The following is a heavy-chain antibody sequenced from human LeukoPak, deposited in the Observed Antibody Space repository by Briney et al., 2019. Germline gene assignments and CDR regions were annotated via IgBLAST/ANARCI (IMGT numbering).Heavy chain of an antibody. D-gene: IGHD3-22*01. V-gene: IGHV4-31*03. CDR3: ASGNGYYYRYFDY. CDR2: IHYSGNT. J-gene: IGHJ4*02. CDR1: GGSVSSGGYY. Sequence: SQTLSLTCSVSGGSVSSGGYYRTWIRQHPGKGLEWIGYIHYSGNTYYNPSLKSRVTISIDTSENQFSLKLSSVTAADTAVYYCASGNGYYYRYFDYWGQGTPVTVSS.